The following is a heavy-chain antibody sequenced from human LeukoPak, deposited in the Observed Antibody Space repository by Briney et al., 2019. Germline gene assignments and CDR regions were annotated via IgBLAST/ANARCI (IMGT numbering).Heavy chain of an antibody. J-gene: IGHJ4*02. CDR2: IYYSGST. V-gene: IGHV4-31*03. Sequence: SETLSLTCTVSGGSISSGGYYWSWIRQHPGKGLEWIGYIYYSGSTYYNPSLKSRVTISVDTSKNQFSLKLSSVTAADTAVYYCARGVSECYYDSSGYYQYYFDYWGQGTLVTVSS. D-gene: IGHD3-22*01. CDR1: GGSISSGGYY. CDR3: ARGVSECYYDSSGYYQYYFDY.